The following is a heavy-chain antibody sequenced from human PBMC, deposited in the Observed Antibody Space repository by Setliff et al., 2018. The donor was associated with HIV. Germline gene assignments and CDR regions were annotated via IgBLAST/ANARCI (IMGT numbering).Heavy chain of an antibody. CDR3: ARDIPFGDLLMLQAYMDV. V-gene: IGHV3-20*04. D-gene: IGHD3-10*01. CDR2: INWHGGGT. J-gene: IGHJ6*04. Sequence: GGSLRLSCAASGFTFDDYGMSWVRQVPGKGLEWVSSINWHGGGTDYADSVKGRFTISRDNAKNSLYLQMNSLRAEDTALYYCARDIPFGDLLMLQAYMDVWGKGTTVTVSS. CDR1: GFTFDDYG.